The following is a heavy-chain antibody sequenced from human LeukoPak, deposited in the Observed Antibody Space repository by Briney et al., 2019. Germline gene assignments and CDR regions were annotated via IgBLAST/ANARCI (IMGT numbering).Heavy chain of an antibody. Sequence: SETLSLTCGVSGGSIRSSGYYWGWIRQFPGEGLEWIASIDSGGTTYYNPSLRSRSAVSVETPKNQFSLNLTSVTAADTAVYYCARHVASSGTSRFFHYWGQGTLVAVSS. V-gene: IGHV4-39*01. CDR3: ARHVASSGTSRFFHY. CDR1: GGSIRSSGYY. CDR2: IDSGGTT. J-gene: IGHJ4*02. D-gene: IGHD3-22*01.